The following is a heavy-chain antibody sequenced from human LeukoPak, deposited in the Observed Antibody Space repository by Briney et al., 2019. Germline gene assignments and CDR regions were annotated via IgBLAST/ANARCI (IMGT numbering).Heavy chain of an antibody. CDR3: AKEGSITMIVTRGYFDY. CDR2: ISGSGGST. J-gene: IGHJ4*02. Sequence: PGGSLRLSCAASGFTFSSYAMSWVRRAPGKGLEWVSAISGSGGSTYYADSVKGRFTISRDNSKNTLYLQMNSLRAEDTAVYYCAKEGSITMIVTRGYFDYWGQGTLVTVSS. D-gene: IGHD3-22*01. V-gene: IGHV3-23*01. CDR1: GFTFSSYA.